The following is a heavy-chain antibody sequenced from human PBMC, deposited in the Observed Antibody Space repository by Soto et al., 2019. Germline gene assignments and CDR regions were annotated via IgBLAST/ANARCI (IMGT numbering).Heavy chain of an antibody. D-gene: IGHD2-15*01. CDR2: IWYDGSNK. V-gene: IGHV3-33*01. Sequence: QVQLVESGGGVVQPGRSLRLSCAASGFTFSSYGLHWVRQAPGKGLEWVAGIWYDGSNKYYADSVKGRFTISRDNSKNTLYLQMNSLRAEDTAVYYCARDPRRVVTDWYFGLWGRGTLVTVSS. J-gene: IGHJ2*01. CDR3: ARDPRRVVTDWYFGL. CDR1: GFTFSSYG.